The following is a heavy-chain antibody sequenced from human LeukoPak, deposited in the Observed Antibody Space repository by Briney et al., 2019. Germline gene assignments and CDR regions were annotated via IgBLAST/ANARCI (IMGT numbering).Heavy chain of an antibody. CDR3: ARSTLTSGGIDY. J-gene: IGHJ4*02. V-gene: IGHV3-48*01. CDR2: ITTSSSTI. CDR1: GFAFTPYT. Sequence: GGSLRLSCVDSGFAFTPYTMNWVRQAPGKGLEWISFITTSSSTIYYADSVRGRFTTSRDNAKNSLYLQMNSLRAEDTAVYYCARSTLTSGGIDYWGQGTLVTVSS. D-gene: IGHD4-17*01.